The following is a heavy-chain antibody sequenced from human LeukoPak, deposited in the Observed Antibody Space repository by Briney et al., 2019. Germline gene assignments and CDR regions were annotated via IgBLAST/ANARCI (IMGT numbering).Heavy chain of an antibody. CDR1: VGSISSYY. J-gene: IGHJ4*02. CDR3: TRGREYYCYVWGIYDYYVAY. D-gene: IGHD3-16*01. V-gene: IGHV4-59*01. CDR2: IYYSGST. Sequence: KPSETLSLTCTVSVGSISSYYWSWIRQPPGKGLEWIGYIYYSGSTNYNPSLKSRVTISVDTSKNQCSLKLSPVTAADTAVYYCTRGREYYCYVWGIYDYYVAYGGQGTLVTVSS.